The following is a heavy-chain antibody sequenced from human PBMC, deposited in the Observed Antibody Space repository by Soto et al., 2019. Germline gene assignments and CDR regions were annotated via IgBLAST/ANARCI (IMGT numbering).Heavy chain of an antibody. V-gene: IGHV3-30*18. D-gene: IGHD2-8*02. CDR1: GFTFSSCA. CDR2: VSHDGSLY. Sequence: QVQLVESGGGVVQPGRSLRLSCAASGFTFSSCAMHWVRQVPGEGLEWLAVVSHDGSLYPYADSVKGRFSISRDNSRKTLYLQMNSLRPEDTAVYYCVKDRSDTWSFDYWGQGTLVTVSS. J-gene: IGHJ4*02. CDR3: VKDRSDTWSFDY.